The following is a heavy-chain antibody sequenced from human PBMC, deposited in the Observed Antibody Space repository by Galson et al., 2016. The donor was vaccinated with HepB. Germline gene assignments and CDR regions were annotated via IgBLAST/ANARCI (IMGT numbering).Heavy chain of an antibody. D-gene: IGHD2-15*01. Sequence: SEIMSLTCTVSGGSISSYYWSWIWQPPGKGLEWIGYIYYSGSTDYNPSLQSRVTISVDTSKNQFSLKLSSVTAADTAVYYWARLPPYCRGCSCYRIGWFDPWGQGTLVTVSS. J-gene: IGHJ5*02. CDR3: ARLPPYCRGCSCYRIGWFDP. CDR1: GGSISSYY. V-gene: IGHV4-59*01. CDR2: IYYSGST.